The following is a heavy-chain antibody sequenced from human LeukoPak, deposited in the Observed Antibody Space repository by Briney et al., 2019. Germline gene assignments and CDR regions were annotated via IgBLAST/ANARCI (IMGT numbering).Heavy chain of an antibody. CDR3: ARDRKDIVVVPAATCDY. CDR2: ISSSSSTI. Sequence: GGSLRLSCAASGFTFRSYAMSWVRQAPGKGLEWVSYISSSSSTIYYTDSVKGRFTISRDNAKNSLYLQMNSLRAEDTAVYYCARDRKDIVVVPAATCDYWGQGTLVTVSS. V-gene: IGHV3-48*01. CDR1: GFTFRSYA. D-gene: IGHD2-2*01. J-gene: IGHJ4*02.